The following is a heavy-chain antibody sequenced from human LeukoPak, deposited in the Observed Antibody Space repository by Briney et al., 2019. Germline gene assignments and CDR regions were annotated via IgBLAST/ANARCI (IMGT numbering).Heavy chain of an antibody. J-gene: IGHJ4*02. CDR2: INPTGGST. CDR3: ARTAARRFDY. V-gene: IGHV1-46*01. Sequence: ASVKVSCTASGYTFTSYFMHWVRQAPGQGLEWMGIINPTGGSTTYAQKFQGRVTMTRDTSTSTVYMELSSLRSDDTAVYYCARTAARRFDYWGQGTLVTVSS. D-gene: IGHD6-6*01. CDR1: GYTFTSYF.